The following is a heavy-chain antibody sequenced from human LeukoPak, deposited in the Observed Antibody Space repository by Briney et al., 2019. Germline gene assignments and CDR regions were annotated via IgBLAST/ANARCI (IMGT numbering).Heavy chain of an antibody. Sequence: ASMKVSCKASVYTVTSYYMHWVRQAPGQGLEWMGIINPSGGSTSYAQKFQGRVTMTRDKYTSPVYMELSSLRSEDPALYYCARDRLLSGVYKYYGLDVWGQGTTVTVSS. J-gene: IGHJ6*02. CDR1: VYTVTSYY. CDR2: INPSGGST. CDR3: ARDRLLSGVYKYYGLDV. D-gene: IGHD3-10*01. V-gene: IGHV1-46*01.